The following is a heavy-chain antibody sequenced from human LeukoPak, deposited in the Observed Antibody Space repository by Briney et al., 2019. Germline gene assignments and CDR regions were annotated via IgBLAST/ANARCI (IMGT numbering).Heavy chain of an antibody. V-gene: IGHV4-39*07. CDR3: ARAKPTYYYDSSGRIFDY. J-gene: IGHJ4*02. Sequence: PSETLSLTCTVPGGSISSSSYYWGWIRQPPGKGLEWIGSIYYSGSTYYNPSLKSRVTISVDTSKNQFSLKLSSVTAADTAVYYCARAKPTYYYDSSGRIFDYWGQGTLVTVSS. CDR1: GGSISSSSYY. D-gene: IGHD3-22*01. CDR2: IYYSGST.